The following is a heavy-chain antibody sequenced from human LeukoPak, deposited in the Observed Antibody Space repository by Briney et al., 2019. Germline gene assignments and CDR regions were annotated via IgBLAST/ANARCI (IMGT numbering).Heavy chain of an antibody. D-gene: IGHD6-13*01. CDR1: GGSISSGGYY. J-gene: IGHJ4*02. CDR3: ARVHEQLVPHFDY. CDR2: IYHSGST. V-gene: IGHV4-30-2*01. Sequence: PSQTLSLTCTVSGGSISSGGYYWSWIRQPPGKGLEWIGYIYHSGSTYYNPSLKSRVTISVDRSKNQFSLKLSSVTAADTAVYYCARVHEQLVPHFDYWGQGTLVTVSS.